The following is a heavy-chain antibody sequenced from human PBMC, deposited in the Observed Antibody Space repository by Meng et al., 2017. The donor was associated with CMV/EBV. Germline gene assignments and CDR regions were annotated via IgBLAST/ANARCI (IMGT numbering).Heavy chain of an antibody. D-gene: IGHD5-18*01. J-gene: IGHJ6*02. CDR3: ARALVDTAMVTPTYYYYGMDV. CDR2: ISSSSSYI. V-gene: IGHV3-21*04. CDR1: GFTFSSYS. Sequence: GGSLRLSCAASGFTFSSYSMNWVRQAPGKGLEWASSISSSSSYIYYADSVKGRFTISRDNAKNSLYLQMNSLRAEDTAVYYCARALVDTAMVTPTYYYYGMDVWGQGTTVTVSS.